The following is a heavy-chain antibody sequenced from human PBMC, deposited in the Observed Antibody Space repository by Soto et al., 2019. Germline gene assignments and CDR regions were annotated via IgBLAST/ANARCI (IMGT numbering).Heavy chain of an antibody. CDR2: IDPSDSYT. V-gene: IGHV5-10-1*01. D-gene: IGHD2-15*01. CDR3: ERGWGVLVAATADYYGMDV. J-gene: IGHJ6*02. CDR1: GYSFTSYW. Sequence: GESLKISCSGSGYSFTSYWISWVRQMPGKGLEWTGRIDPSDSYTNYSPSFQGHVTISADKSISTAYLQWSSLKASDTAMYYCERGWGVLVAATADYYGMDVWGQGTTVTVSS.